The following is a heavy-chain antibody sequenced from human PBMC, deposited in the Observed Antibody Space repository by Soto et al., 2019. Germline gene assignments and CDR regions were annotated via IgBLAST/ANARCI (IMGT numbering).Heavy chain of an antibody. D-gene: IGHD2-2*01. CDR3: ARVPDR. V-gene: IGHV4-59*12. J-gene: IGHJ5*02. CDR1: GGYISSYY. CDR2: IYHSGST. Sequence: SETLSLTCTVSGGYISSYYWSWIRQPPGKGLEWIGYIYHSGSTYYNPSLKSRVTISVDRSKNQLSLKLSSVTAADTAVYYCARVPDRWGQGTLVTVSS.